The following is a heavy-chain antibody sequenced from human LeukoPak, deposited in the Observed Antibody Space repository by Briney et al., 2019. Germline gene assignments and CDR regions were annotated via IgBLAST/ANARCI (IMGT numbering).Heavy chain of an antibody. D-gene: IGHD2-2*01. V-gene: IGHV4-59*01. CDR1: GGSINNYY. CDR2: IYYSGST. CDR3: ARADIVVVPAAMSPGDYYGMDV. J-gene: IGHJ6*02. Sequence: SETLSHTCTVSGGSINNYYWSWIRQPPGKGLEWIGYIYYSGSTNYNPSLKSRVTISVDTSKNQFSLKLSSVTAADTAVYYCARADIVVVPAAMSPGDYYGMDVWGQGTTVTVSS.